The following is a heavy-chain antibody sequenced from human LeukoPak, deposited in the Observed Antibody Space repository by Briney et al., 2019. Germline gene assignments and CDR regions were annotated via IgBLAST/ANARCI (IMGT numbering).Heavy chain of an antibody. CDR3: ARGRRYYDILAGYYSYYYMDV. V-gene: IGHV3-48*03. D-gene: IGHD3-9*01. CDR2: ISSSGSTI. Sequence: GGSLRLSCAASGFTFSSYEMNWVRQAPGKGLEWVSYISSSGSTIYYADSVKGRFTISRDNAKNSLHLQMNSLRAEDTALYYCARGRRYYDILAGYYSYYYMDVWGKGTTVIVSS. CDR1: GFTFSSYE. J-gene: IGHJ6*03.